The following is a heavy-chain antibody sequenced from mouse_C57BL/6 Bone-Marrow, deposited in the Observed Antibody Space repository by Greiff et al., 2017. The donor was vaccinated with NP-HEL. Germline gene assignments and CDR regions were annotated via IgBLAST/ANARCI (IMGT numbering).Heavy chain of an antibody. V-gene: IGHV5-4*03. CDR1: GFTFSSYA. CDR3: ARPFYGYDGFAY. Sequence: EVKLVESGGGLVKPGGSLKLSCAASGFTFSSYAMSWVRQTPEKRLAWVATISDGGSYAYYPANVKGRFTISRDNAKNNLYLQMSHLKSEDTAMYYCARPFYGYDGFAYWGQGTLVTVSA. J-gene: IGHJ3*01. CDR2: ISDGGSYA. D-gene: IGHD2-9*01.